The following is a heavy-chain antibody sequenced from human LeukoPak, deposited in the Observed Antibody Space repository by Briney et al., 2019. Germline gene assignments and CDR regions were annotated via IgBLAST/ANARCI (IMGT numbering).Heavy chain of an antibody. CDR2: INPNSGGT. Sequence: ASVKVSCKASGYTFTGYYMHWVRQAPGQGLEWMGWINPNSGGTNYAQKFQGRVTMTRDTSISTAYMELSRLRSDDTAVYYCARDASKLLYYFDYWGQGTLVTVSS. D-gene: IGHD3-10*01. CDR1: GYTFTGYY. J-gene: IGHJ4*02. V-gene: IGHV1-2*02. CDR3: ARDASKLLYYFDY.